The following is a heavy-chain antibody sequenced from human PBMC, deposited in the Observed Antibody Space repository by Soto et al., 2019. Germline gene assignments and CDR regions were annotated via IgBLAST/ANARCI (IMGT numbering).Heavy chain of an antibody. CDR2: ISGSGGST. Sequence: GGSLRLSCAASGFTFSSYAMSWVRQAPGKGLEWVSAISGSGGSTYYADSVKGRFTISRDNSKNTLYLQMNSLRAEDTAVYYCAKDPLRRLRLYSPKGGFDYWGQGTLVTVSS. J-gene: IGHJ4*02. V-gene: IGHV3-23*01. D-gene: IGHD2-8*01. CDR1: GFTFSSYA. CDR3: AKDPLRRLRLYSPKGGFDY.